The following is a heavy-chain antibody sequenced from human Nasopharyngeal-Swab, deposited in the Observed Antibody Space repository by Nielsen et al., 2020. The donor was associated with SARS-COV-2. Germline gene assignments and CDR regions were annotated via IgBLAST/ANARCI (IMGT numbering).Heavy chain of an antibody. Sequence: GEFLKISCAASGFTFSSYAMHWVRQAPGKGLEWVAVISYDGSNKYYADSVKGRFTISRDNSKNTLYLQMNSLRAEDTAVYYCAKDPRSGQWLASPLLYYFDYWGQGTLVTVSS. CDR1: GFTFSSYA. V-gene: IGHV3-30*04. CDR3: AKDPRSGQWLASPLLYYFDY. D-gene: IGHD6-19*01. J-gene: IGHJ4*02. CDR2: ISYDGSNK.